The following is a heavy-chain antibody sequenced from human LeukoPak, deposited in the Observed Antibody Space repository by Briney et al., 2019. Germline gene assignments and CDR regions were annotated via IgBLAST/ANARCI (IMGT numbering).Heavy chain of an antibody. J-gene: IGHJ6*02. CDR2: ISSSGTII. V-gene: IGHV3-48*03. D-gene: IGHD2-21*01. CDR3: ARDYSGMDV. CDR1: GFTFSSYE. Sequence: GGSLRLSCAVSGFTFSSYEMHWVRQTPSKGLEWVSYISSSGTIIYYAGSVKGRFTISRDNAKNSLYLQMNSLRAEDTAVYYCARDYSGMDVWGQGTTVTVSS.